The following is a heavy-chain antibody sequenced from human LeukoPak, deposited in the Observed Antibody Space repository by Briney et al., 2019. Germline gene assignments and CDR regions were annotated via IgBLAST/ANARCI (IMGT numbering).Heavy chain of an antibody. CDR3: ARDTPPYYYDSSGYFDY. D-gene: IGHD3-22*01. CDR2: IYTSGST. V-gene: IGHV4-61*02. Sequence: SETLSLTCTVSGGSISSGSYYWGWIRQPAGKGLEWIGRIYTSGSTNYNPSLKSRVTISVDTSKNQFSLKLSSVTAADTAVYYCARDTPPYYYDSSGYFDYWGQGTLVTVSS. J-gene: IGHJ4*02. CDR1: GGSISSGSYY.